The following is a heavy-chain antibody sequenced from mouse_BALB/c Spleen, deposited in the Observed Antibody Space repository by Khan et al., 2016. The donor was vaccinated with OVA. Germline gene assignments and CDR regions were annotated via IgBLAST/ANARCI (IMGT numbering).Heavy chain of an antibody. V-gene: IGHV5-6*01. CDR1: GFTFSSYS. J-gene: IGHJ3*01. CDR3: ASHLTGSFAY. CDR2: ISSGGDYT. Sequence: EVQLQESGGDLVEPGGSPKLSCAASGFTFSSYSMSWVRQTPDKRLEWVATISSGGDYTYYPDIVKGRFTISRDNAKNTLYLQMSSLKSEDTAMYYCASHLTGSFAYWGQGTLVAVSA. D-gene: IGHD4-1*01.